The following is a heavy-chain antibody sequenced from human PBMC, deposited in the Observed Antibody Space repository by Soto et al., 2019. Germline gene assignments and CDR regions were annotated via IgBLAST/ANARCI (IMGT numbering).Heavy chain of an antibody. J-gene: IGHJ5*02. CDR2: INPSGGST. CDR3: ARGIAVDGAPRLDP. D-gene: IGHD6-19*01. V-gene: IGHV1-46*01. Sequence: QVQLVQSGAEVKKPGASVKVSCKASGYTFTSNYMHWVRQAPGQGLEWMGIINPSGGSTSYAQKFKGIVSMTRDTATGIVYMVLSSLRSEATAVYYCARGIAVDGAPRLDPWGQGTLVIVSS. CDR1: GYTFTSNY.